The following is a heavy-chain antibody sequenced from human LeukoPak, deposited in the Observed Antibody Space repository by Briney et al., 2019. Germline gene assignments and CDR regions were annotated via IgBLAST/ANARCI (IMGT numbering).Heavy chain of an antibody. Sequence: SETLSLTCTVSGGSISSYYWSWIRQPPGKGLEWIGYIYYSGSTNYNPSLKSRVTISVDTSLNQFSLKLSSVTAADTAVYYCARAPAGPPYYYMDVWGTGTTVTVSS. J-gene: IGHJ6*03. CDR2: IYYSGST. V-gene: IGHV4-59*01. CDR3: ARAPAGPPYYYMDV. CDR1: GGSISSYY.